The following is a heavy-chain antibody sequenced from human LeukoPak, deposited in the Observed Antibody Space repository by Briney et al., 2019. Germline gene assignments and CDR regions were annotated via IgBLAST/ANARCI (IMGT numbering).Heavy chain of an antibody. V-gene: IGHV3-23*01. Sequence: GGSLRLSCAASGFTFSSYAMSWVRQAPGKGLEWVSAISGSGGSTYYADSVKGRFTISRDNSKNTLYLQMNSLRAEDTAVYYCAKDLGYCRSTSCYRPFDYWGQGTLVTVSS. D-gene: IGHD2-2*01. CDR2: ISGSGGST. CDR3: AKDLGYCRSTSCYRPFDY. CDR1: GFTFSSYA. J-gene: IGHJ4*02.